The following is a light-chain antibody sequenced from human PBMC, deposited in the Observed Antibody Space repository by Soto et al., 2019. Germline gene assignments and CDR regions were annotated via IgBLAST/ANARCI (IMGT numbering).Light chain of an antibody. CDR2: DAF. CDR3: QQRFNWHQT. Sequence: EIVLTQSPATLSLSPGETATLSCRASQSISNYLAWYQQKPDQPPRFLIYDAFNRATGIPARFSGSGSGTDVTLTISSLEPEDFAVYYCQQRFNWHQTFGQGTKVEMK. V-gene: IGKV3-11*01. CDR1: QSISNY. J-gene: IGKJ1*01.